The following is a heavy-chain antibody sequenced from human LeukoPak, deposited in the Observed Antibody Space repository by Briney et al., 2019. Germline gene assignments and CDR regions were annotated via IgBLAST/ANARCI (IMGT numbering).Heavy chain of an antibody. Sequence: GGSLRLSCAASGFTFSDHYMSWIRQAPGKGLEWVSYISSSSSYTNYADSVKGRFTISRDNAKNSLYLQMNSLRAEDTAVYYCARYCSGGSCPSSRWFDPWGQGTLVTVSS. V-gene: IGHV3-11*06. CDR1: GFTFSDHY. CDR2: ISSSSSYT. J-gene: IGHJ5*02. D-gene: IGHD2-15*01. CDR3: ARYCSGGSCPSSRWFDP.